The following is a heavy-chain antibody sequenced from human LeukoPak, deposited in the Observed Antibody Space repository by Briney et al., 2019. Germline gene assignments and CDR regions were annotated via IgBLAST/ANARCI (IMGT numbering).Heavy chain of an antibody. Sequence: GGSLRLSCAASGFTFSSYAMSWVRQAPGKGLEWVAAIRCSGGSTYYADSVKGRFTISRDNSKNTLYLQMNSVRAADTAVYYCAKAPGLRYFDFWGQGTVVTVSS. CDR2: IRCSGGST. J-gene: IGHJ4*02. D-gene: IGHD3-9*01. CDR1: GFTFSSYA. V-gene: IGHV3-23*01. CDR3: AKAPGLRYFDF.